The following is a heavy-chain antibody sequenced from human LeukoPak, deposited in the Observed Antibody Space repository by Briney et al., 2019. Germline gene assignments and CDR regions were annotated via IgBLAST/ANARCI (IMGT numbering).Heavy chain of an antibody. Sequence: KSSETLSLTRTVSGVSISSYYWSWIRQPPGKGLEWIGYIYYSGSTNYNPSLKSRVTISVDTSKNQFSLKLSSVTAADTAVYYCARDTIFGVAPYYYYGMDVWGQGTTVTASS. CDR3: ARDTIFGVAPYYYYGMDV. D-gene: IGHD3-3*01. J-gene: IGHJ6*02. CDR1: GVSISSYY. V-gene: IGHV4-59*01. CDR2: IYYSGST.